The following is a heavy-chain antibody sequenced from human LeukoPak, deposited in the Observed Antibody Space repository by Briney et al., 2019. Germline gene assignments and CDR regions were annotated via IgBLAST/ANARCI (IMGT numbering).Heavy chain of an antibody. J-gene: IGHJ6*03. CDR3: ARDRDVVVPAAIGYYYYYYMDV. D-gene: IGHD2-2*01. Sequence: VASVKVSCKASGGTFSSYAISWVRQAPGQGLEWMGRIIPIFGTANYAQKFQGRVTITTDESTSTAYMELSGLRSEDTAVYYCARDRDVVVPAAIGYYYYYYMDVWGKGTTVTVSS. V-gene: IGHV1-69*05. CDR2: IIPIFGTA. CDR1: GGTFSSYA.